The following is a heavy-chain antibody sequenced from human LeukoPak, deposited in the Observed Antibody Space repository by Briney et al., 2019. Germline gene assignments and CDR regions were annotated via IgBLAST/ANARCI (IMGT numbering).Heavy chain of an antibody. CDR3: AREGLGELTLYY. CDR1: GYTFTSYG. V-gene: IGHV1-18*01. Sequence: GASVKVSCKASGYTFTSYGICWVRQAPGQGLEWMGWISTYNGDTNYAQKLQGRVTMTTDTSTNTAYMELRSLRSDDTAVYYCAREGLGELTLYYWGQGTLVTVSS. D-gene: IGHD3-16*01. J-gene: IGHJ4*02. CDR2: ISTYNGDT.